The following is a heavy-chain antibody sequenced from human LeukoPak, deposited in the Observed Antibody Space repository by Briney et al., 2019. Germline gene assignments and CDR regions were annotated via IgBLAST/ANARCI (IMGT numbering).Heavy chain of an antibody. CDR2: ISGSGGST. Sequence: PGGSLRLSCAASEFTFGSYAMSWVRQAPGKGLEWVSSISGSGGSTYYTDSVKGRFTVSRDNSKNTLYLQMNSLRADDTAEYYCAKAISRAYFHLDYWGQGTLVTVSS. D-gene: IGHD3-9*01. CDR3: AKAISRAYFHLDY. CDR1: EFTFGSYA. V-gene: IGHV3-23*01. J-gene: IGHJ4*02.